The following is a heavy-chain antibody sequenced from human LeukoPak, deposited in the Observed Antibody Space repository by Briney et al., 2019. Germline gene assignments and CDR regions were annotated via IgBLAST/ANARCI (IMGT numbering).Heavy chain of an antibody. CDR3: ARGGWYSSY. J-gene: IGHJ4*02. Sequence: SETLSLTCTVSGGSISSYYWSWIRQPPGKGLEWIGYIYYSGSTNYNPSLKSRVTISVDTSKNQFSLKLSSVTAADTAVYYCARGGWYSSYWGQGTLVTVSS. CDR2: IYYSGST. D-gene: IGHD6-19*01. V-gene: IGHV4-59*01. CDR1: GGSISSYY.